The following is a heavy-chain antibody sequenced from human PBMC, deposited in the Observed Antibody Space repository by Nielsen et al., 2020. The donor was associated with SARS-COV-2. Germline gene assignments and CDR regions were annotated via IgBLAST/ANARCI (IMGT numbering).Heavy chain of an antibody. V-gene: IGHV1-2*02. J-gene: IGHJ5*02. D-gene: IGHD6-19*01. Sequence: SVQVSCMASGYTFTGHYMYRVRQAPGQALEWMGWINANSGGTNYAQKSQGRVTMTRDTSISTAYMELSRLRSDDTAEYYGAKGSSGWYGWFDHWGQGTLVTVSS. CDR3: AKGSSGWYGWFDH. CDR2: INANSGGT. CDR1: GYTFTGHY.